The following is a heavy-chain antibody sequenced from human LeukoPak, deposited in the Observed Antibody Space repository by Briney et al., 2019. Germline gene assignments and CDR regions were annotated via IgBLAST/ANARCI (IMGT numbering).Heavy chain of an antibody. V-gene: IGHV3-30*02. Sequence: PGGSLRLSCAASGFTFSSYGMHWVRQAPGKGLEWVAFIRYDGSNKYYADSVKGRFTISRDNSKNTLYLQMNSLRAEDTAVYYCARETDFPYEAFDIWGQGTMVTVSS. CDR3: ARETDFPYEAFDI. CDR2: IRYDGSNK. CDR1: GFTFSSYG. D-gene: IGHD1-14*01. J-gene: IGHJ3*02.